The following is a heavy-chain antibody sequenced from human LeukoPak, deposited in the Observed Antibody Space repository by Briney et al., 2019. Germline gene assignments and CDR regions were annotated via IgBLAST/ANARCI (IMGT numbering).Heavy chain of an antibody. CDR3: AKDGGSGEFDI. D-gene: IGHD3-10*01. V-gene: IGHV3-30*18. CDR2: ISYDGSNK. Sequence: GGSLRLSCAASGFTFSSYAMSWVRQAPGKGLEWVAVISYDGSNKYYADSVKGRFTISRDNSKNTLYLQMNSLRAEDTAVYYCAKDGGSGEFDIWGQGTMVTVSS. CDR1: GFTFSSYA. J-gene: IGHJ3*02.